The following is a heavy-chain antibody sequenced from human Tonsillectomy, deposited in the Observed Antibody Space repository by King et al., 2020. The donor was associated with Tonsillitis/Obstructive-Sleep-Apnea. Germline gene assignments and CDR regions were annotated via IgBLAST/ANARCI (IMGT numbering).Heavy chain of an antibody. V-gene: IGHV4-34*01. CDR2: IDHRGST. Sequence: VQLQQWGAGLLKPSETLSLTCAVYGGSFSDYYWSWIRQAPGKGLEWIGEIDHRGSTNYNPSLKSRVTISVDTSKNKFSLKLSSVTAADAAVYYCARRRYFDYWGQATLVTVSS. CDR1: GGSFSDYY. CDR3: ARRRYFDY. J-gene: IGHJ4*02.